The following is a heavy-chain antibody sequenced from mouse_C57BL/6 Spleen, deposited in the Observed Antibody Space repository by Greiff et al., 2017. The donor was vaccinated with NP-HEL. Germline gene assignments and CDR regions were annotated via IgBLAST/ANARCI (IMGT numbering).Heavy chain of an antibody. V-gene: IGHV1-20*01. CDR1: GYSFTGYF. CDR3: ARWAQAGAMDY. Sequence: VQLKQSGPELVKPGDSVKISCKASGYSFTGYFMNWVMQSHGKSLEWIGRINPYNGDTFYNQKFKGKATLTVDKSSSTAHMELRSLTSEDSAVYYCARWAQAGAMDYWGQGTSVTVSS. J-gene: IGHJ4*01. CDR2: INPYNGDT. D-gene: IGHD3-2*02.